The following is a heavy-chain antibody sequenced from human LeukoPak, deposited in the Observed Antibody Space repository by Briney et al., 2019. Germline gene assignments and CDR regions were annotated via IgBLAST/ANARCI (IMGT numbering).Heavy chain of an antibody. CDR2: VREDGSDN. V-gene: IGHV3-7*05. CDR1: GFTFSSYW. Sequence: GGSLRLSCAASGFTFSSYWMSWVRQAPGKGLEWVASVREDGSDNYYVDSVKGRFTISRDSAKNSLYLQMNRLRAEDTAVYYCGRGGGRFEYWGQGTLVTVSS. D-gene: IGHD2-15*01. CDR3: GRGGGRFEY. J-gene: IGHJ4*02.